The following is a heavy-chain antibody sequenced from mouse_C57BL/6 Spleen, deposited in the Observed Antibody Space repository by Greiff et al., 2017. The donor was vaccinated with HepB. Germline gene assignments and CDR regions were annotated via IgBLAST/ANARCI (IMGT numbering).Heavy chain of an antibody. J-gene: IGHJ3*01. CDR2: IHPNSGST. Sequence: VQLQQSGAELVKPGASVKMSCKASGYTFTSYWMHWVKQRPGQGHEWIGMIHPNSGSTNDNEKFKSKATRTVYKSSSKAYMQLSSLTSEDSAVYYCAIQTYCNTWLAYWGQGTLVTVSA. D-gene: IGHD2-1*01. CDR1: GYTFTSYW. CDR3: AIQTYCNTWLAY. V-gene: IGHV1-64*01.